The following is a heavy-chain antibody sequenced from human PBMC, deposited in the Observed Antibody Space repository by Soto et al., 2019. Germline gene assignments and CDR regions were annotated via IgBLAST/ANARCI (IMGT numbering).Heavy chain of an antibody. CDR3: AKDRRAGGNYGFHSDF. D-gene: IGHD1-7*01. J-gene: IGHJ4*02. CDR2: SSATGAGT. Sequence: EVQLLKSGGGLVQPGGSLRLSCAASGFTFSSYGMTWVRQAPGKGLEWVSFSSATGAGTYYADSVKGRFTISRDNSKNTLYLQMTSLRADDTAVYYCAKDRRAGGNYGFHSDFWGQGALLIVSS. V-gene: IGHV3-23*01. CDR1: GFTFSSYG.